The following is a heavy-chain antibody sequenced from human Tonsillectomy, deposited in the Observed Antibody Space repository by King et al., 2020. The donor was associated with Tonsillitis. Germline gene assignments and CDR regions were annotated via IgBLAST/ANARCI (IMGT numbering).Heavy chain of an antibody. V-gene: IGHV5-51*01. CDR2: IYPGDSDT. CDR1: GYSFTSYW. CDR3: ARQEIHDYGDYKEYFQH. Sequence: VQLVESGAEVKKPGESLKLSCKGSGYSFTSYWIGWVRQMPGKGLEWMGIIYPGDSDTRYSPSFQGQVTISADKSISTAYLQWSSLKASDTAMYYSARQEIHDYGDYKEYFQHWGQGTLVTVSS. J-gene: IGHJ1*01. D-gene: IGHD4-17*01.